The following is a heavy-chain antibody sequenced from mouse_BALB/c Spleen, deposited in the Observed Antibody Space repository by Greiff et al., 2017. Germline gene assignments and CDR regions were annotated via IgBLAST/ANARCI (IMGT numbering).Heavy chain of an antibody. J-gene: IGHJ3*01. CDR1: GYTFTDYA. V-gene: IGHV1-67*01. Sequence: QVQLQQSGPELVRPGVSVKISCKGSGYTFTDYAMHWVQQSHAKSLEWIGVISTYYGNTNYNQKFKGKATMTVDKSSSTAYMELARLTSEDSAIYYCARSRVYGSSSFAYWGQGTLVTVSA. D-gene: IGHD1-1*01. CDR2: ISTYYGNT. CDR3: ARSRVYGSSSFAY.